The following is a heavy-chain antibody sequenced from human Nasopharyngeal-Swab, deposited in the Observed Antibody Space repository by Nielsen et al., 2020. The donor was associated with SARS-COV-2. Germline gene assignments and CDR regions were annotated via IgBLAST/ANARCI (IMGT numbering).Heavy chain of an antibody. J-gene: IGHJ4*02. V-gene: IGHV3-73*01. CDR2: IGDKAHNYAT. Sequence: GESLKISCASSGFVFRGSAIHWVRHASGQGLECVVRIGDKAHNYATTYAASVKGRFTISRDDSKNTAFLQMDSLKTEDTALYYCTTDYYFDYWGQGTLVTVSS. CDR3: TTDYYFDY. CDR1: GFVFRGSA.